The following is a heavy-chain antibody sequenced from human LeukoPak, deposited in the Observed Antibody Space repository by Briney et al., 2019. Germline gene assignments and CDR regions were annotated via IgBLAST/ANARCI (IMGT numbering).Heavy chain of an antibody. D-gene: IGHD1-26*01. Sequence: ASVKVSCKASGYTFTSYDINWVRQATGQGLEWMGWMNPNSGDTGYAQKFQGRVTMTRNTSISTAYMELSSLRSEDTAVYYCAGRIVGALYYFDYWGQGTLVTVSS. V-gene: IGHV1-8*01. CDR2: MNPNSGDT. J-gene: IGHJ4*02. CDR3: AGRIVGALYYFDY. CDR1: GYTFTSYD.